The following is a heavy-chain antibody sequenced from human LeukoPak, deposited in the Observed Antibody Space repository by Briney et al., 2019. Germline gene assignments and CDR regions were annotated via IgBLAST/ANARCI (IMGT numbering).Heavy chain of an antibody. CDR2: INHSGST. V-gene: IGHV4-34*01. Sequence: SETLSLTCAVYGGSFSGYYWSWIRQPPGKGLEWIGEINHSGSTNYNPSLKSRVTISVDTSKNRFSLKLSSVTAADTAVYYCARVRYFDWSHDYWGQGTLVTVSS. D-gene: IGHD3-9*01. CDR1: GGSFSGYY. J-gene: IGHJ4*02. CDR3: ARVRYFDWSHDY.